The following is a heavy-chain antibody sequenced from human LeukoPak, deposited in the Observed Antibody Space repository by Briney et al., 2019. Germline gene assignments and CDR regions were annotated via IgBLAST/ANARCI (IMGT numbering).Heavy chain of an antibody. J-gene: IGHJ6*02. CDR2: ISSSGSTI. CDR1: GFTFSDYY. V-gene: IGHV3-11*01. CDR3: ARGDCSSTSCYNYYYGMDV. Sequence: GGSLRLSCAASGFTFSDYYMSWIRQAPGKGLEWVSYISSSGSTIHYADSVKGRFTISRDNAKNSLYLQMNSLRAEDTAVYYCARGDCSSTSCYNYYYGMDVWGQGTTVTVSS. D-gene: IGHD2-2*02.